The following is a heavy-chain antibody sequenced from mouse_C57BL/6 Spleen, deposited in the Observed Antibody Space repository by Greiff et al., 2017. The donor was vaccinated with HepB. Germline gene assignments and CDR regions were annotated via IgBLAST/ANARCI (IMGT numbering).Heavy chain of an antibody. CDR2: IDPANGNT. CDR1: GFNIKNTY. Sequence: VQLQQSVAELVRPGASVKLSCTASGFNIKNTYMHWVKQRPEQGLEWIGRIDPANGNTKYAPKFQGKATITADTSSNTAYLQLSSLASGDTAIYYCGRSGGGYYYGSSYWYFDVWGTGTTVTVSS. D-gene: IGHD1-1*01. CDR3: GRSGGGYYYGSSYWYFDV. V-gene: IGHV14-3*01. J-gene: IGHJ1*03.